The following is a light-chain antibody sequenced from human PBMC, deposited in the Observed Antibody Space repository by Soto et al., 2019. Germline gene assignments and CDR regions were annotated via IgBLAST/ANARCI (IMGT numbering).Light chain of an antibody. CDR3: SSYSSSSALDVI. CDR2: EVT. V-gene: IGLV2-14*01. Sequence: QSALAQPASVSGSPGQSITISCAGTNRDVGGYNYVSWYQQYPGKAPKLIIYEVTYRPSGVSNRFSGCKSGNTASLTISGLQAEDEADYYCSSYSSSSALDVIFGGGTKLTVL. J-gene: IGLJ2*01. CDR1: NRDVGGYNY.